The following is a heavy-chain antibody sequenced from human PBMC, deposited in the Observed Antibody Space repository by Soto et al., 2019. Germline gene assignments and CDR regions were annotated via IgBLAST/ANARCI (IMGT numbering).Heavy chain of an antibody. CDR3: AKGGEVGGVLGDH. CDR2: ISYDGSDQ. V-gene: IGHV3-30*18. D-gene: IGHD1-26*01. CDR1: GFAFNKFG. J-gene: IGHJ4*02. Sequence: QVHLVESGGGVVQPGTSLRLSCEASGFAFNKFGMHWVRQAPGKGLEWVAFISYDGSDQYYADSVQGRLTITRDNSMNPLNMQLNSLRREDTAVYYCAKGGEVGGVLGDHWGQGTLVTVSS.